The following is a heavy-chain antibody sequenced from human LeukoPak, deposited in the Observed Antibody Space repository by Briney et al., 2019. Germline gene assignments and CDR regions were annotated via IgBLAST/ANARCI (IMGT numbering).Heavy chain of an antibody. CDR1: GYTFTSYY. V-gene: IGHV1-46*01. Sequence: ASVKVSCKASGYTFTSYYMHWVRQAPGQGLEWMGIINASGGSTSYAQKFQGRVTMTRDMSTSTVYMELSSLRSEDTAVYYCARTPGIAARRGYYFDYWGQGTLVTVSS. CDR3: ARTPGIAARRGYYFDY. J-gene: IGHJ4*02. CDR2: INASGGST. D-gene: IGHD6-6*01.